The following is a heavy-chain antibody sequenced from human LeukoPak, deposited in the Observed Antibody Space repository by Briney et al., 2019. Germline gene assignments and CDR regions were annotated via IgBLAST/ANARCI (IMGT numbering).Heavy chain of an antibody. V-gene: IGHV3-9*01. CDR1: GFTFDDYA. J-gene: IGHJ4*02. Sequence: GGSLRLSCAASGFTFDDYAMHRVRQAPGKGLGWVSGISWNSGSIGYADSVKGRFTISRDNAKNSLYLQMNSLRAEDTALYYCAKVRHNYYDSSGFDYWGQGTLVTVSS. D-gene: IGHD3-22*01. CDR2: ISWNSGSI. CDR3: AKVRHNYYDSSGFDY.